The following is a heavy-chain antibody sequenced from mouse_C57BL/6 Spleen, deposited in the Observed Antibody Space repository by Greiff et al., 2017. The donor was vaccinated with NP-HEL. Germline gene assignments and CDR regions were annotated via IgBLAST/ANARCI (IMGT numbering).Heavy chain of an antibody. D-gene: IGHD6-1*01. CDR3: AKIAKRVSYAMDY. Sequence: VQLQQPGAELVKPGASVKLSCKASGYTFTSYWMHWVKQRPGQGLEWIGMIHPNSGSTNYNEKFKSKATLTVDKSSSTAYMQLSSLTSEDSAVYYCAKIAKRVSYAMDYWGQGTSVTVSS. CDR2: IHPNSGST. CDR1: GYTFTSYW. V-gene: IGHV1-64*01. J-gene: IGHJ4*01.